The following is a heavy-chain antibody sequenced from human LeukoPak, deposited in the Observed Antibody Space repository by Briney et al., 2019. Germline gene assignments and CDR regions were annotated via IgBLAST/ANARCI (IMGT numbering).Heavy chain of an antibody. CDR3: ARRLVLGSSWWDGVPDYYGMDV. J-gene: IGHJ6*02. Sequence: PSETLSLTCTVSGGSISSYYWSWIRQPPGKGLEWIGYIYYSGSTNYNPSLKSRVTISVDTSKNQFSLKLSSVTAADTAVYYCARRLVLGSSWWDGVPDYYGMDVWGQGTTVTVSS. CDR2: IYYSGST. CDR1: GGSISSYY. V-gene: IGHV4-59*08. D-gene: IGHD6-13*01.